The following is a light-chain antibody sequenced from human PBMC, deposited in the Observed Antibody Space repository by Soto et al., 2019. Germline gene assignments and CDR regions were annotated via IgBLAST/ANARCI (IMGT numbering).Light chain of an antibody. Sequence: QSVLTQPPSVSGAPGQRVTISCTGSSSNIGAGYDVHWYQQLPGTAPKLLIYVNSNRPSGVPDRFSGSKSGTSASLAITGLQAEDEADYYCQSYDNNLSVVFGGGTKLTVL. J-gene: IGLJ2*01. CDR3: QSYDNNLSVV. V-gene: IGLV1-40*01. CDR2: VNS. CDR1: SSNIGAGYD.